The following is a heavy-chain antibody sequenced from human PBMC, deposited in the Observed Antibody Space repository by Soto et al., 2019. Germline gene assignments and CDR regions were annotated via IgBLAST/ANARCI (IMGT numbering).Heavy chain of an antibody. D-gene: IGHD6-13*01. V-gene: IGHV4-31*03. CDR2: IYHSGNT. Sequence: SETLSLTCTVSGGSISSGGYYWSWIRQHPEKGLEWIGHIYHSGNTYYNPSLKSRVTISVDTSRNQFSLKLSSVTAADTAVYYCARDASTSWHYLDYWGQGTLVTVSS. CDR3: ARDASTSWHYLDY. J-gene: IGHJ4*02. CDR1: GGSISSGGYY.